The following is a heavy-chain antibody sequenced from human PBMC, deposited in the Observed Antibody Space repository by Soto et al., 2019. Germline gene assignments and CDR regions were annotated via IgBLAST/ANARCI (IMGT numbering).Heavy chain of an antibody. CDR1: GFTFSNYA. CDR3: ARPYSGHEGLWYFDL. J-gene: IGHJ2*01. CDR2: LFASSTHT. V-gene: IGHV3-23*01. D-gene: IGHD5-12*01. Sequence: EEQLLESGGTLVQPGGSLRLSCAASGFTFSNYAMTWVRQAPGKGPEWVSALFASSTHTYYADSVRDRFAISRDNSKNTLYLYMDSLRADDTAVYYSARPYSGHEGLWYFDLWGRGTLVTVSS.